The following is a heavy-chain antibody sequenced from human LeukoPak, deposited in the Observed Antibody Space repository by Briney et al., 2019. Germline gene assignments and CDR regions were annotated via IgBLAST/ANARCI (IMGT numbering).Heavy chain of an antibody. CDR1: GGSISSYY. CDR3: ARDRRYCSSTSCPHAWFDP. J-gene: IGHJ5*02. Sequence: SETLSLTCTVSGGSISSYYWSWIRQPPGKGLEWIGYIYYSGSTNYNPSLKSRVTISVDTSKNQFSLKLSSVTAADTAVYYCARDRRYCSSTSCPHAWFDPWGQGTLVTVSS. D-gene: IGHD2-2*01. V-gene: IGHV4-59*01. CDR2: IYYSGST.